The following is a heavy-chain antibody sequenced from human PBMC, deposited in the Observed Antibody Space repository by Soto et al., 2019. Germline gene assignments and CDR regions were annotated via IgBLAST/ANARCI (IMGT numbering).Heavy chain of an antibody. CDR3: ARYSNNWFQTEGMDV. Sequence: QVQLRESGPGLVKASETLSLTCTVSVDSISTYYWSWIRRPAGKGLEWIGRIDASGNTNYNPSLKSRVTMSADPSKKQFSLKLTSVPAADTAVYYCARYSNNWFQTEGMDVWGQGTTVTVSS. D-gene: IGHD1-20*01. CDR1: VDSISTYY. V-gene: IGHV4-4*07. CDR2: IDASGNT. J-gene: IGHJ6*02.